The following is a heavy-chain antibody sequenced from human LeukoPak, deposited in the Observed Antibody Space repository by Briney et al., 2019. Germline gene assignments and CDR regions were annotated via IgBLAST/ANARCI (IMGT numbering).Heavy chain of an antibody. CDR3: VRGPGELDY. CDR2: ISSSGSTI. D-gene: IGHD1-26*01. CDR1: GFILSVYE. Sequence: GGSLRLSCAASGFILSVYEMNWARQAPGKGLEWVSNISSSGSTIYFADSVKGRFTVSRDNAKNSLSQQMNSLRADDSAIDRCVRGPGELDYWGQGTVVTVSS. J-gene: IGHJ4*02. V-gene: IGHV3-48*03.